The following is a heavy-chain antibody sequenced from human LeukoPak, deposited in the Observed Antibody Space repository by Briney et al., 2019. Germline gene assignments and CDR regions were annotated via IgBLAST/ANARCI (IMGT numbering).Heavy chain of an antibody. Sequence: GGSLRLSCVASGFTFSRYSMNWVRQAPGKGLEWVSGVSGHGGSTYYADSVKGRFTISRDNFNSTLYLQMNSLTAEDTAVYYCAKGYHYDTNGYLEWGQGILVTVSS. CDR3: AKGYHYDTNGYLE. D-gene: IGHD3-22*01. CDR2: VSGHGGST. J-gene: IGHJ4*02. V-gene: IGHV3-23*01. CDR1: GFTFSRYS.